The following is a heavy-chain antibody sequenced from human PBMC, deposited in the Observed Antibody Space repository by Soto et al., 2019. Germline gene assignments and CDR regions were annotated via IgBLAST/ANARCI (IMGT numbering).Heavy chain of an antibody. CDR1: GGSISSSNW. D-gene: IGHD5-12*01. V-gene: IGHV4-4*02. Sequence: QVQLQESGPGLVKPSGTLSLTCAASGGSISSSNWWSWVRQPPGKGLEWIGEIYHSGSTNYNPSLKSRVTISVDKSKNQFSLKLSSVTAADTAVYYCARDPIVATIDTYFDYWGQGTLVTVSS. J-gene: IGHJ4*02. CDR3: ARDPIVATIDTYFDY. CDR2: IYHSGST.